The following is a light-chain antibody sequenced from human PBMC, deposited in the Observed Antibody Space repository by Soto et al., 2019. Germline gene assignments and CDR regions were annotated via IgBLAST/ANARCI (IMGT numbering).Light chain of an antibody. J-gene: IGKJ1*01. CDR3: QQRSNWPPT. Sequence: EIVLTQSPGTLSFSPGERATLSCRASQSVSNNYLAWYQQKPGQAPRLLIYGASSRATGIPARFSGSGSGTDFTLTITSLEPEDFAVYYCQQRSNWPPTFGQGTKVDIK. CDR1: QSVSNNY. V-gene: IGKV3D-20*02. CDR2: GAS.